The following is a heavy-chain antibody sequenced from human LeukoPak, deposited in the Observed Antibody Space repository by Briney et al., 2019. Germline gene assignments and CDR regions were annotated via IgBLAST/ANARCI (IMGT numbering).Heavy chain of an antibody. CDR3: GRDLAKGAIGF. Sequence: AGGCLRLSCAASGFTVSTSYMNWVRQARGRGLEWVSIIYRDGNGYYADSVKGRFTISRVDSENTVYLQMNSLRAEDTAVYYCGRDLAKGAIGFWGQGTLVTVSS. D-gene: IGHD6-25*01. V-gene: IGHV3-66*01. CDR1: GFTVSTSY. J-gene: IGHJ4*02. CDR2: IYRDGNG.